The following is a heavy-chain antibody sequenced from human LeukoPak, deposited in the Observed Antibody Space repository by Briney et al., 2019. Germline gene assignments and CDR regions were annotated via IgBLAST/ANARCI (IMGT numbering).Heavy chain of an antibody. J-gene: IGHJ5*02. CDR3: ARVKVASQTAWLDP. CDR1: GFTFSSYW. CDR2: INSDGSST. D-gene: IGHD2-15*01. Sequence: PGGSLRLSCAASGFTFSSYWMHWVRQAPGKGLVWVSRINSDGSSTTYADSVKGRFTISRDNAKNTLYLQMNSLRAEDTAVYYCARVKVASQTAWLDPWGQGTLVTASS. V-gene: IGHV3-74*01.